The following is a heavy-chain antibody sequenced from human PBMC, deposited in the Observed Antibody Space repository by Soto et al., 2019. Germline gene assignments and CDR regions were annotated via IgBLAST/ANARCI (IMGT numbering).Heavy chain of an antibody. D-gene: IGHD3-16*01. Sequence: QVHLVQSGVEVKPPGASVKVSCQTSGYTFFTYDISWVRQAPGQGLEWMGWISTYSGDTKYAQKFQGRVTMTTETSTTTAYLELRSLRSDDTAVYYCARHYGPTTSENWFDPWGQGTLVTVSS. J-gene: IGHJ5*02. CDR1: GYTFFTYD. CDR2: ISTYSGDT. CDR3: ARHYGPTTSENWFDP. V-gene: IGHV1-18*01.